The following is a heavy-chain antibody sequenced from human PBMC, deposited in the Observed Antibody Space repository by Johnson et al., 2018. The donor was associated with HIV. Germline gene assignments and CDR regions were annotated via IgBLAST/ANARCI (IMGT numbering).Heavy chain of an antibody. CDR2: ISYDGSDK. D-gene: IGHD6-6*01. J-gene: IGHJ3*02. Sequence: VQLVESGGGVVQPGRSLRLSCAASGFTFSSYALHWVRQAPGKGLEWVAVISYDGSDKYYADSVKGRLTISRDNSKNTLYLQMNSLRAEDTAVYYCANLEYNSTDAFDIWGQGTLVTVSS. CDR1: GFTFSSYA. V-gene: IGHV3-30*04. CDR3: ANLEYNSTDAFDI.